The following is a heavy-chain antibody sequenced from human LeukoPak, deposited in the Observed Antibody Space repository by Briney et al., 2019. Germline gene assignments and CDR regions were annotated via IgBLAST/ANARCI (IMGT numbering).Heavy chain of an antibody. V-gene: IGHV1-18*01. CDR2: ISAYNGNT. J-gene: IGHJ3*02. CDR1: GYTFTSYG. Sequence: GASVKVSCKASGYTFTSYGISWVRQAPGQGLEWMGWISAYNGNTNYAQKLQGRVTMTTDTSTSTAYMELRSLRSDDTAVYYCARTGPRTGPGALVRAFDIWGQGTMVTVSS. D-gene: IGHD1-1*01. CDR3: ARTGPRTGPGALVRAFDI.